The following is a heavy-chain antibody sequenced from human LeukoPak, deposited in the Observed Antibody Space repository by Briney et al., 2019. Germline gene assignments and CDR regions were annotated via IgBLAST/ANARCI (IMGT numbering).Heavy chain of an antibody. CDR1: GFTFDDYG. J-gene: IGHJ4*03. CDR2: INWNGGST. D-gene: IGHD6-19*01. V-gene: IGHV3-20*04. CDR3: TKPISGGLAVPSDCLHP. Sequence: GGSLRLSCASSGFTFDDYGMSSVPQAPGKGLEWVSGINWNGGSTGYADSVKGRFTISRDNSKNTLYLQLNTLRADDTATYYCTKPISGGLAVPSDCLHPWGQGTLVVVSS.